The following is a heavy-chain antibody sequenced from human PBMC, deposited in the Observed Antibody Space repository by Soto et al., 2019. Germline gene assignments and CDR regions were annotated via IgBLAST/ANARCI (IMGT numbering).Heavy chain of an antibody. Sequence: SLRLSCAASGFTFSSYGMHWVRQAPGKGLEWVAVISYDGSNKYYADSVKGRFTISRDNSKNTLYLQMNSLRAEDTAVYYCAKYHYGDLYYYYGMDVWGQGTTVTVSS. V-gene: IGHV3-30*18. J-gene: IGHJ6*02. CDR2: ISYDGSNK. D-gene: IGHD4-17*01. CDR1: GFTFSSYG. CDR3: AKYHYGDLYYYYGMDV.